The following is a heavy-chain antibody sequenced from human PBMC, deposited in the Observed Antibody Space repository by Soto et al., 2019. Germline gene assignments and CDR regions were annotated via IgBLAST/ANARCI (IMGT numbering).Heavy chain of an antibody. D-gene: IGHD5-12*01. CDR2: ISSSGSTI. CDR1: GFTFSDYY. Sequence: TGGSLRLSCAASGFTFSDYYMSWIRQAPGKGLEWVSYISSSGSTIYYADSVKGRFTISRDNAKNSLYLQMNSLRAEDTAVYYCARDPSGYDFYYGMDVWGQGTTVTVSS. CDR3: ARDPSGYDFYYGMDV. V-gene: IGHV3-11*01. J-gene: IGHJ6*02.